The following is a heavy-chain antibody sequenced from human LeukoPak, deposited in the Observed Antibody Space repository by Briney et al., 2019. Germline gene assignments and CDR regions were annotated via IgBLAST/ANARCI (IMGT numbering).Heavy chain of an antibody. CDR1: GFTFSSFT. J-gene: IGHJ4*02. Sequence: GGSLRLSCAASGFTFSSFTMNWVRQAPGKGLEWVSCISSRSDYIYYADSVKGRFTISRDNAKNSVYLQMNSLRAEDTAVYYCAKDPFGGVIVPFDYWGQGTLVTVSS. D-gene: IGHD3-16*02. CDR3: AKDPFGGVIVPFDY. V-gene: IGHV3-21*04. CDR2: ISSRSDYI.